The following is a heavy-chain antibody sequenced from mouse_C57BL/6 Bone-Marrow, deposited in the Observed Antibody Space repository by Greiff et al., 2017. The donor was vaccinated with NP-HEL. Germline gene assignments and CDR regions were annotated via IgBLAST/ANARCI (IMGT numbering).Heavy chain of an antibody. CDR3: TTYYSNSWFAY. CDR2: IDSEDGDT. V-gene: IGHV14-1*01. J-gene: IGHJ3*01. Sequence: VQLKESGAELVRPGASVKLSCTASGFNIKDYYMHWVKQRPEQGLEWIGRIDSEDGDTEYAPKFQGKATMTADTSSNTAYLQLSSLTSEDTAVYYCTTYYSNSWFAYWGQGTLVTVSA. D-gene: IGHD2-5*01. CDR1: GFNIKDYY.